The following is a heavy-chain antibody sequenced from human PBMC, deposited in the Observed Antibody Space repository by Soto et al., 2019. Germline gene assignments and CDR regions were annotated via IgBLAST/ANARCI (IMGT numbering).Heavy chain of an antibody. CDR3: AKPSGYYHDSFDI. CDR2: ISGSGGST. D-gene: IGHD3-22*01. Sequence: GGSLRLSCAASGFTFSSYAMSWVRQAPGKGLEWVSAISGSGGSTYYADSVKGRFTISRDNSKNTLYLQMNSLRAEDTALYYCAKPSGYYHDSFDIWGQGTMVTVSS. V-gene: IGHV3-23*01. J-gene: IGHJ3*02. CDR1: GFTFSSYA.